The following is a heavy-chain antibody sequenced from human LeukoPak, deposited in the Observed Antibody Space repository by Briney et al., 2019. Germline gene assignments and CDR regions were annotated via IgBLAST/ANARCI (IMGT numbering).Heavy chain of an antibody. CDR2: ISGSGGST. J-gene: IGHJ4*02. V-gene: IGHV3-23*01. CDR3: ARGDRDLYCSSTSCYPVL. CDR1: GFTFSSYA. D-gene: IGHD2-2*01. Sequence: GGSLRLSCAASGFTFSSYAMSWVRQAPGKGLEWVSAISGSGGSTYYADSVKGRFTISRDNANNSLYLQMNSLRAEDTAVYYCARGDRDLYCSSTSCYPVLGGQGTLVTVSS.